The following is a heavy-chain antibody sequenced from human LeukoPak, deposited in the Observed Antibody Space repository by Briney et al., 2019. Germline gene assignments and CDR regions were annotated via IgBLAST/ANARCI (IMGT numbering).Heavy chain of an antibody. J-gene: IGHJ3*02. CDR3: ARDQGYSSKWSEALNI. V-gene: IGHV3-7*01. Sequence: GGSLRLSCEASGFIFRNHWMSGVRQPPGKGLEWVANIKQDGSATSYVESVKGRFTISRDNTKNSLYLQLSSLRDEDTAVYYCARDQGYSSKWSEALNIWGQGTTVTVSS. CDR2: IKQDGSAT. D-gene: IGHD2-2*01. CDR1: GFIFRNHW.